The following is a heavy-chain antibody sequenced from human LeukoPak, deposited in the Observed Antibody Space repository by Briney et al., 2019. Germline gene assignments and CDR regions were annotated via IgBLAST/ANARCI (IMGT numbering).Heavy chain of an antibody. D-gene: IGHD4-17*01. CDR3: ARDLGDYGDYVGYYYYYGMDV. V-gene: IGHV1-24*01. J-gene: IGHJ6*02. CDR2: FDPEDGET. Sequence: ASVKVSCKVSGYTLIELSMHWVRQAPGKGLEWMGGFDPEDGETIYAQKLQGRVTMTTDTSTSTAYMELRSLRSDDTAVYYCARDLGDYGDYVGYYYYYGMDVWGQGTTVTVSS. CDR1: GYTLIELS.